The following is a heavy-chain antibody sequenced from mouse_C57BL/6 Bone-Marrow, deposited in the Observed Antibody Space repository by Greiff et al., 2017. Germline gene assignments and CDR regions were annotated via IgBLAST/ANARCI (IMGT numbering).Heavy chain of an antibody. CDR2: IDPEDGDT. CDR1: GFNIKDYY. CDR3: TTKDYYGRFDY. J-gene: IGHJ2*01. D-gene: IGHD1-1*01. V-gene: IGHV14-1*01. Sequence: VHVKQSGAELVRPGASVKLSCTASGFNIKDYYMHWVKQRPEQGLEWIGRIDPEDGDTAYAPKFQGKATMTADTSSNTAYLQLSSLTSEDTAVYYCTTKDYYGRFDYWGQGTTLTVSS.